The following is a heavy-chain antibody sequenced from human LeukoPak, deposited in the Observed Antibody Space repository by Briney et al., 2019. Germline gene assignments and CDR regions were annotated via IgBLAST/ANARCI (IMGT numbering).Heavy chain of an antibody. J-gene: IGHJ3*02. CDR3: ARVGATTVIKGAFDI. D-gene: IGHD4-17*01. V-gene: IGHV1-3*01. CDR1: GYTFTSYA. Sequence: VASVKVSCTASGYTFTSYAMHWVRQAPGQRLEWMGWINAGNGSTKYSQKFQGRVTITRDTSASTAYMELSSLRSEDTAVYYCARVGATTVIKGAFDIWGQGTMVTVSS. CDR2: INAGNGST.